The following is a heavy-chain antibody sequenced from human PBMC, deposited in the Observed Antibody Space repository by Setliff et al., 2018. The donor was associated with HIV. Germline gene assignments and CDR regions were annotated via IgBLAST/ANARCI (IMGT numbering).Heavy chain of an antibody. CDR2: IYPGDT. CDR1: GYTFTNYW. Sequence: SLKISCKASGYTFTNYWIGWVRQMPGKGLELMGMIYPGDTRYSPSLQGQVTISADNFITTAYLQWSSLKASDTAMYYCARGTTSSIYFDYWGEGTLVTVSS. J-gene: IGHJ4*02. V-gene: IGHV5-51*01. D-gene: IGHD1-1*01. CDR3: ARGTTSSIYFDY.